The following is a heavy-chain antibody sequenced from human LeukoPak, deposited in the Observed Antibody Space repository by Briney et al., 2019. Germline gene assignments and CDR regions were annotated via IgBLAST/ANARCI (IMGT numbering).Heavy chain of an antibody. CDR3: ARGGPDHAFDI. CDR1: GFTFRNYW. J-gene: IGHJ3*02. D-gene: IGHD1-14*01. Sequence: GGSLRLSCAASGFTFRNYWMYWVRQTPGKGLVYVSRISNDRSGTTYAESVKGRFTISRDNGNNGVYLQMNGLRAEDTAVYYCARGGPDHAFDIWGQGTMVTVSS. V-gene: IGHV3-74*01. CDR2: ISNDRSGT.